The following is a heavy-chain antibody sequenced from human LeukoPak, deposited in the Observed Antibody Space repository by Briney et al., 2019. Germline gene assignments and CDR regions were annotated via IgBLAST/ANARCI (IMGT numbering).Heavy chain of an antibody. D-gene: IGHD5-18*01. Sequence: GGSLRLSCAVSGFTFSSYAMHWVRQAPGKGLEWVAVISDDGGNKNYADSVKGRFTISRDNSKNTLYLQMNSLRDEDTAVYYCARESGYSYGYGVAYWGQGTLVTVSS. CDR3: ARESGYSYGYGVAY. CDR2: ISDDGGNK. J-gene: IGHJ4*02. CDR1: GFTFSSYA. V-gene: IGHV3-30-3*01.